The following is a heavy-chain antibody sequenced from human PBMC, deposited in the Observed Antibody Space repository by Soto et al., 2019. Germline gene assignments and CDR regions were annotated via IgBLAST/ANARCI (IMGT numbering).Heavy chain of an antibody. CDR2: IYYSGST. D-gene: IGHD3-16*02. Sequence: PSETLFLTCTVSGGSISSYYWSWIRQPPGKGLEWIGYIYYSGSTNYNPSLKSRVTISVDTSKNQFSLKLSSVTAADTAVYYCARENYDYVWGSYRQYNWFDPWGQGTLVTVSS. CDR1: GGSISSYY. V-gene: IGHV4-59*01. J-gene: IGHJ5*02. CDR3: ARENYDYVWGSYRQYNWFDP.